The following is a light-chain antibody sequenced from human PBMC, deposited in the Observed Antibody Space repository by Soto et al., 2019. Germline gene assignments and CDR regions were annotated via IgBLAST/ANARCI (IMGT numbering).Light chain of an antibody. CDR1: QSVSSN. CDR3: QQYNNWPPYT. CDR2: GAS. Sequence: EIVMTQSPATLSVSPGERATLSCRASQSVSSNLAWYQQKPGLAPRLLIYGASTRATGIPARFSGSGSGTEVTLTISSLQSEDFAVYYCQQYNNWPPYTFGQGTKLEIK. V-gene: IGKV3-15*01. J-gene: IGKJ2*01.